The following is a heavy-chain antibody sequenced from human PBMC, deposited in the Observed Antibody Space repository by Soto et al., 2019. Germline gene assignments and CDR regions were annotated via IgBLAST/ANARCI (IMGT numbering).Heavy chain of an antibody. CDR3: PKFDDSSGPRFDY. Sequence: EVQLVESGGGLVQPGRSLRLSCAASGFTFDDYAMHWVRQAPGKGLEWVSGISWNSGSIGYADSVKGRFTISRDNAKNSLYLQMNSLRAEDTALYYCPKFDDSSGPRFDYWGQGTLVTVSS. CDR1: GFTFDDYA. V-gene: IGHV3-9*01. D-gene: IGHD3-22*01. CDR2: ISWNSGSI. J-gene: IGHJ4*02.